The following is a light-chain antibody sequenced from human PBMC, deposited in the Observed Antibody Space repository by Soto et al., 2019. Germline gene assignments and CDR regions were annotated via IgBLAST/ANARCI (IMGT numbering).Light chain of an antibody. V-gene: IGLV2-14*01. Sequence: QSALTQPASVSGSPGQSITISCTGTSSDVGAYNYVSWYQQHPGKAPKLMIFDVSSRPSGVSNRFSASKSGNTASLTISGLQAEDDADYYCSSYTSSSTVVFGGGTKLTVL. J-gene: IGLJ2*01. CDR1: SSDVGAYNY. CDR3: SSYTSSSTVV. CDR2: DVS.